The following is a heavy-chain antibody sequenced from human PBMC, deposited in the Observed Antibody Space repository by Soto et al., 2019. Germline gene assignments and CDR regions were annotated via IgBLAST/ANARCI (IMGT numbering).Heavy chain of an antibody. Sequence: XETLSLTCPVAAGSVSSGNYYRSWIRQPPGKELEWIGYIYYSGSTNYNPSLKSRVTISVDTSKNQFSLKLSSVTAADTAVYYCARGSMIVVAYYFDSWGQGSLVTVSS. CDR3: ARGSMIVVAYYFDS. D-gene: IGHD3-22*01. J-gene: IGHJ4*02. CDR1: AGSVSSGNYY. V-gene: IGHV4-61*01. CDR2: IYYSGST.